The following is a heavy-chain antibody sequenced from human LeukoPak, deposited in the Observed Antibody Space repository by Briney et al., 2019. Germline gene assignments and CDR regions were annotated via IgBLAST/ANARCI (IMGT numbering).Heavy chain of an antibody. Sequence: SETLSLTCAVYGGSFSGYYWSWIRQPPGKGLEWIGEINHSGSTNYNPSLKSRVTISVDTSKNQFSLKLSSVTAADTAVYYCARVGGSYYFDCWGQGTLVTVSS. CDR3: ARVGGSYYFDC. J-gene: IGHJ4*02. V-gene: IGHV4-34*01. D-gene: IGHD1-26*01. CDR1: GGSFSGYY. CDR2: INHSGST.